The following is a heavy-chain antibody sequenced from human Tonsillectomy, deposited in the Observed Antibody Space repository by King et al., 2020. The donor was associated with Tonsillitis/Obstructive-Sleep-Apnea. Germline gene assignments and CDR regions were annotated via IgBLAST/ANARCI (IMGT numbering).Heavy chain of an antibody. CDR1: GGSFSSYA. J-gene: IGHJ5*02. CDR2: IVPIVDMA. CDR3: ARERIGRGSWTYNWFAP. V-gene: IGHV1-69*09. D-gene: IGHD3-10*01. Sequence: QLVQSGAEVKKPGSSVKVSCKASGGSFSSYAISWVRQAPGQGLEWMGRIVPIVDMAQYAQKFAQKFQGRVSITTDTSTSPAYRELSSLRSDDTAVYYGARERIGRGSWTYNWFAPWGQGPLVPVPS.